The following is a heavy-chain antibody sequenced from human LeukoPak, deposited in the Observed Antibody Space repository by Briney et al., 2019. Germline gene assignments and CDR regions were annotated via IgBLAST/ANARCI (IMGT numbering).Heavy chain of an antibody. V-gene: IGHV1-69*04. J-gene: IGHJ3*02. CDR3: ARDADYYYDSSGNGAIDI. CDR1: GGTFSSYT. CDR2: IIPILGIA. D-gene: IGHD3-22*01. Sequence: SVKVSCKASGGTFSSYTISWVRQAPGQGLEWMGRIIPILGIANYAQKFQGRVTITADKSTSTAYMELSSLRSEDTAVYYCARDADYYYDSSGNGAIDIWGQGTMVTVSS.